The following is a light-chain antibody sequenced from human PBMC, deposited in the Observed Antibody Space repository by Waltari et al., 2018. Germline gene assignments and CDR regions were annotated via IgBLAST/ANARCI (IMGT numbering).Light chain of an antibody. J-gene: IGLJ2*01. CDR2: EST. CDR3: CSYAGPSPHVV. Sequence: QSALTQPASVSGSPGQSITISCTGTSSDIGTYNLVSWYQQHPGKAPKLIIYESTERPSGVSDRLSGSKSGNTASLTISGLQAEDEADYCCCSYAGPSPHVVFGGWTKLTVL. V-gene: IGLV2-23*01. CDR1: SSDIGTYNL.